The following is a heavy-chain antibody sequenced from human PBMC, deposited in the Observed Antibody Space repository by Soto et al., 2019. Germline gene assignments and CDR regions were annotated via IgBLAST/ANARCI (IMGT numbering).Heavy chain of an antibody. CDR2: ISAYNGNT. CDR1: GYTFTSYG. V-gene: IGHV1-18*01. Sequence: GASVKVSCKASGYTFTSYGISWVRQAPGQGLEWMGWISAYNGNTNYAQKLQGRVTMTTDTSTSTAYMELRSLRSDDTAVYYCARAINIVVVVAATPTYAFDIWGQGTMVTVSS. CDR3: ARAINIVVVVAATPTYAFDI. J-gene: IGHJ3*02. D-gene: IGHD2-15*01.